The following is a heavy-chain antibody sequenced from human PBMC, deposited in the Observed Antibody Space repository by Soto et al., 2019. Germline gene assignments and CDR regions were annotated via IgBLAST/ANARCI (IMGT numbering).Heavy chain of an antibody. J-gene: IGHJ1*01. D-gene: IGHD6-19*01. Sequence: QVHLVQSVAEVKKPGASVRVSCKASGYSVTDYAIHWVRQAPGQTFEWMGWVNPANGHTKYSEKYQGRVTISLDTTTTTANMELTIMTIEDTAVYYCARDSEWVVLGADNFQHWGQGTVVTVSS. CDR1: GYSVTDYA. CDR2: VNPANGHT. V-gene: IGHV1-3*01. CDR3: ARDSEWVVLGADNFQH.